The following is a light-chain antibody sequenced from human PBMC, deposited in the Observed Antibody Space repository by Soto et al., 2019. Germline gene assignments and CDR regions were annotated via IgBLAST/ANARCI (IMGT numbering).Light chain of an antibody. V-gene: IGKV1-39*01. J-gene: IGKJ5*01. CDR3: QQSYSTRRT. Sequence: DIQMTQSPSSLSASLGDRVTITCRASQSISSYLNWYQQKPGKAPKLLIYAASSLQSGVPSRFSGSGSGTDLTLTISSLQPEDFATYYCQQSYSTRRTFGQGTRLDI. CDR1: QSISSY. CDR2: AAS.